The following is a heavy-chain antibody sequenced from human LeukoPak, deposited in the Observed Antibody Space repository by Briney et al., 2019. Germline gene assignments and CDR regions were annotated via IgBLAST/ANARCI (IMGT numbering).Heavy chain of an antibody. CDR3: ARDADCSGGSCYSSWFDP. CDR1: GYTFTSYG. Sequence: VASVKVSCKASGYTFTSYGISWVRQAPGQGLEWMGWISAYNGNTNYAQKLQGRVTMTTGTSTSTAYMELRSLRSDDAAVYYCARDADCSGGSCYSSWFDPWGQGTLVTVSS. V-gene: IGHV1-18*01. D-gene: IGHD2-15*01. CDR2: ISAYNGNT. J-gene: IGHJ5*02.